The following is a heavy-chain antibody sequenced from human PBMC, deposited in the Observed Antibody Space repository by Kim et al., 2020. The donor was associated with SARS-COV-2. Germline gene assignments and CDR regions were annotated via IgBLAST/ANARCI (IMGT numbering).Heavy chain of an antibody. J-gene: IGHJ4*02. CDR3: ARDEALYYYDSSGYYRPLGY. Sequence: ASVKVSYKASGYTFTSYYMHWVRQAPGQGLEWMGIINPSGGSTSYAQKLQGRVTMTRDTSTSTVYMELSSLRSEDTAVYYCARDEALYYYDSSGYYRPLGYWGQGTLVTVSS. CDR1: GYTFTSYY. D-gene: IGHD3-22*01. CDR2: INPSGGST. V-gene: IGHV1-46*04.